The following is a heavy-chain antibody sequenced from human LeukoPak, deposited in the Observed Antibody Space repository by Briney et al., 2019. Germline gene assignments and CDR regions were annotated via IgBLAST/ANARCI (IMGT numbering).Heavy chain of an antibody. V-gene: IGHV4-31*03. D-gene: IGHD6-13*01. CDR2: IYYSGST. CDR3: ARRGSVYGSSGGYYFDY. CDR1: GGSISSGGYY. J-gene: IGHJ4*02. Sequence: SQTLSLTCTVSGGSISSGGYYWNWIRQHPGKGLEWIGNIYYSGSTYYNPSLKSRVTISVDTSKNQFSLKLSSVTAADTAVYYCARRGSVYGSSGGYYFDYWGQGTLVTVSS.